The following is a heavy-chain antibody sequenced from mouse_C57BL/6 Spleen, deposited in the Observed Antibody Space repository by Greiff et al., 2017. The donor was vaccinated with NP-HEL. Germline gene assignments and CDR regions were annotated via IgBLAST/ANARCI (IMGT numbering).Heavy chain of an antibody. Sequence: QVQLKQSGPGLVQPSQSLSITCTVSGFSLTSYGVHWVRQSPGKGLEWLGVIWSGGSTDYNAAFISRLSISKDNSKSQVFFKMNSLQADDTAIYYCARIPGYYYGSSYGLAYWGQGTLVTVSA. CDR1: GFSLTSYG. D-gene: IGHD1-1*01. J-gene: IGHJ3*01. CDR2: IWSGGST. V-gene: IGHV2-2*01. CDR3: ARIPGYYYGSSYGLAY.